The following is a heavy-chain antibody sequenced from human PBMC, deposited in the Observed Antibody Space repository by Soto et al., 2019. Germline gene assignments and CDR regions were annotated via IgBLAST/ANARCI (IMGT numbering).Heavy chain of an antibody. V-gene: IGHV1-8*01. CDR1: GYSFTSYD. J-gene: IGHJ4*02. CDR3: AREAAAGLVY. Sequence: QVQLAQSGAEVKKPGASVKVSCKASGYSFTSYDINWVRQATGQGLEWMGWMNPNSDNTAYAQKFQGRVTMTRNTSISTVYMELSSLRSEDTAVYYCAREAAAGLVYWGQGTLVTVSS. CDR2: MNPNSDNT. D-gene: IGHD6-13*01.